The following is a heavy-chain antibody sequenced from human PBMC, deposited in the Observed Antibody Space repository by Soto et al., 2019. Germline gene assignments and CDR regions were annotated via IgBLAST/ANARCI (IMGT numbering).Heavy chain of an antibody. J-gene: IGHJ4*02. CDR2: IIPMFGAA. CDR3: ARGSISWFLDY. Sequence: QVQLVQSGAEVKKPGSSVKVSCKASGGTFTSHAVSWVRQAPGQGLEWMGGIIPMFGAANYALNFQGRVTITADEPTGTAHMKLSSLRSEDTAVYYCARGSISWFLDYWGLGTLATVSS. D-gene: IGHD6-13*01. V-gene: IGHV1-69*12. CDR1: GGTFTSHA.